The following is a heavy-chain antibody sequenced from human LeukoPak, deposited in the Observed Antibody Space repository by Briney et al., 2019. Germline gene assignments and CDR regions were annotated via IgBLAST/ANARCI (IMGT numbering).Heavy chain of an antibody. CDR3: AKASSHGQWLVTQDIYFDY. CDR1: GFTFSSYA. CDR2: ISGSGGST. V-gene: IGHV3-23*01. D-gene: IGHD6-19*01. Sequence: GGSLLLSCAASGFTFSSYAMSWVRPAPGKGLEWVSAISGSGGSTYYADSVKGRFTISRDNSKNTLYLQMNSLRAEDTAVYYCAKASSHGQWLVTQDIYFDYWGQGTLVTVSS. J-gene: IGHJ4*02.